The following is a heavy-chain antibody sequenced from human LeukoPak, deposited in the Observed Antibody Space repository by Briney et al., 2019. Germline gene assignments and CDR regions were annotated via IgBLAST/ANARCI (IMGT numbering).Heavy chain of an antibody. CDR1: GFTFSNRN. CDR2: IYYDGSEK. V-gene: IGHV3-30*02. Sequence: GGSLRLSCGASGFTFSNRNMHWVRKAPGKGLEWVGMIYYDGSEKNYADSVKGRFNLSRDNSKNTVFLQMSSLRVEDTAVYYCAKDASWALDIWGQGTLVTVSS. J-gene: IGHJ3*02. CDR3: AKDASWALDI.